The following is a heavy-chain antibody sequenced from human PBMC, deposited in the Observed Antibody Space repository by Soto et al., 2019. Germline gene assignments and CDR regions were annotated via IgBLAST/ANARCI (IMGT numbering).Heavy chain of an antibody. J-gene: IGHJ6*02. CDR1: GFTFDDYA. CDR3: AKDEQYYYYGMDV. CDR2: ISWNSGSI. Sequence: EVQLVESGGGLVQPGRSLRLSCAASGFTFDDYAMHWVRQAPGKGLEWVSGISWNSGSIGYADSVKGRFTISRDNAKNSLYLQMNSLRAEDTALYYCAKDEQYYYYGMDVWGQGTTVTVSS. V-gene: IGHV3-9*01.